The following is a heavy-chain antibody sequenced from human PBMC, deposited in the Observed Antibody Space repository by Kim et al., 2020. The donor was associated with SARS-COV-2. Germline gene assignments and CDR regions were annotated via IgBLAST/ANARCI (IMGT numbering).Heavy chain of an antibody. Sequence: GGSLRLSCVASGFTFGDYYMAWIRQAPGKGLEWISYISSSSTYTNYADSVKGRFTISRHNAKNSLFLQMNSLRVEDTAVYYCARDRLTLAGFYYYYGMDVWGQGTTVTVSS. CDR1: GFTFGDYY. V-gene: IGHV3-11*05. J-gene: IGHJ6*02. CDR2: ISSSSTYT. D-gene: IGHD6-19*01. CDR3: ARDRLTLAGFYYYYGMDV.